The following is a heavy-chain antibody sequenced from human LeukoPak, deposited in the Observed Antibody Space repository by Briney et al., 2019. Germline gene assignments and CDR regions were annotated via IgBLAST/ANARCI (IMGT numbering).Heavy chain of an antibody. J-gene: IGHJ4*02. Sequence: GGSLRLSCVASGFTFSSSWMSWVRQAPGKGLEWVANIKQDGSEKSYVESVRGRFTISRDNAKNSLYLQMNSLRAEDTAVYYCARSAAGRAYYFDYWGQGTLVTVSS. CDR2: IKQDGSEK. V-gene: IGHV3-7*03. CDR3: ARSAAGRAYYFDY. D-gene: IGHD6-13*01. CDR1: GFTFSSSW.